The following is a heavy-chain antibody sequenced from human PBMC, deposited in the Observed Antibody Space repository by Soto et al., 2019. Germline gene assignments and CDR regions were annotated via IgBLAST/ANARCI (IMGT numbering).Heavy chain of an antibody. J-gene: IGHJ5*02. D-gene: IGHD6-6*01. V-gene: IGHV1-8*01. CDR1: GYTFTSYD. CDR3: ARGSSSYNWFDP. Sequence: QVQLVQSGAEVKKPGASVKVSCKASGYTFTSYDINWVRQATGQGLEWMGWMNPNSGNTGYAQKFQGRVTMTRNISISTAYMDISSMRSEDTAVYYCARGSSSYNWFDPWGQGTLVTDSS. CDR2: MNPNSGNT.